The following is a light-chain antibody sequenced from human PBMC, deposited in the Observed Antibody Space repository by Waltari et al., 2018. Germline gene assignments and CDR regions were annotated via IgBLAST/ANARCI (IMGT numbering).Light chain of an antibody. CDR2: EVS. J-gene: IGLJ2*01. V-gene: IGLV2-8*01. CDR1: RRDVGAYKY. CDR3: ASRGASKV. Sequence: QSALTQPPSASGSPGQSVTISCTGTRRDVGAYKYVSWYPQHPGKAPKLLIYEVSKRASGVPDRFSGSKSGNTASLTVSGLQAEDEADYYCASRGASKVFGGGTKLTVL.